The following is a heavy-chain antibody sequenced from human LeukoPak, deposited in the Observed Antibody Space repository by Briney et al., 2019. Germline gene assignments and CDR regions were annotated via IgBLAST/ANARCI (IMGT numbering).Heavy chain of an antibody. CDR3: AKRGGLTIYAFDI. CDR1: GFTFSSYA. CDR2: ISYDGSNK. J-gene: IGHJ3*02. V-gene: IGHV3-30-3*02. D-gene: IGHD3-10*01. Sequence: GGSLRLSCAASGFTFSSYAMHWVRQAPGKGLEWVAVISYDGSNKYYADSVKGRFTISRDNSKSWVFLQMNSLGAEDTAVYYCAKRGGLTIYAFDIWGQGTMVTVSS.